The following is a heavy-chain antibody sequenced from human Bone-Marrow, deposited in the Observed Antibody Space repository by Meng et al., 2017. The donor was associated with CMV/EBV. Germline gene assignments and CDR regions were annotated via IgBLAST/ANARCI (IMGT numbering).Heavy chain of an antibody. CDR3: ARDLPGRGIAALYNWFDP. J-gene: IGHJ5*02. V-gene: IGHV1-69*04. CDR2: IIPILGIA. Sequence: SVKVSCKASGYTFSNYGFSWVRQAPGQGLEWMGRIIPILGIANYAQKFQGRVTITADKSTSTAYMELSSLRSEDTAVYYCARDLPGRGIAALYNWFDPWGQGTLVTVSS. D-gene: IGHD6-6*01. CDR1: GYTFSNYG.